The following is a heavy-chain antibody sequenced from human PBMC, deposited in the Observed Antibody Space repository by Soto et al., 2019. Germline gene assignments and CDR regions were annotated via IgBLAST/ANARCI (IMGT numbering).Heavy chain of an antibody. D-gene: IGHD6-19*01. CDR3: ARESIPGYSSGWYYYFDY. V-gene: IGHV1-69*13. CDR1: GGTFSSYA. J-gene: IGHJ4*02. Sequence: SVKVSCKASGGTFSSYAISWVRQAPGQGLEWMGGIIPIFGTANYAQKFQGRVTITADESTSTAYMELSSLRSEDTAVYYCARESIPGYSSGWYYYFDYWGQGTLVTV. CDR2: IIPIFGTA.